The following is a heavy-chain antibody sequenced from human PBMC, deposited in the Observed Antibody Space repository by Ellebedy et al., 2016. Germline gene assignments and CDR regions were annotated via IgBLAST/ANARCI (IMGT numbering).Heavy chain of an antibody. Sequence: GGSLRLXXAASGFTFKTYAMSWVRQAPGEGLEWVSTLSGSGPKTYYADSVQGRFTISRDNSKSTLYLLMNSLRAEDTAVYYCAKHETDGDYYFDLWGRGTLVTVSS. J-gene: IGHJ2*01. CDR1: GFTFKTYA. D-gene: IGHD2-21*01. V-gene: IGHV3-23*01. CDR2: LSGSGPKT. CDR3: AKHETDGDYYFDL.